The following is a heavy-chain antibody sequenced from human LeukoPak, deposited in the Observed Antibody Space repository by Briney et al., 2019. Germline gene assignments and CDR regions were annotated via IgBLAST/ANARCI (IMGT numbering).Heavy chain of an antibody. Sequence: PSETLSLTCTVSGGSISSSSYYWGWIRQPPGKGLEWIGSIYYSGSTYYNPSLKSRVTISVDTSKNQFSLKLSSVTAADTAVYYCARDSAVYSGYDFEPGAAFDIWGQGTMVTVSS. CDR1: GGSISSSSYY. CDR2: IYYSGST. D-gene: IGHD5-12*01. V-gene: IGHV4-39*07. CDR3: ARDSAVYSGYDFEPGAAFDI. J-gene: IGHJ3*02.